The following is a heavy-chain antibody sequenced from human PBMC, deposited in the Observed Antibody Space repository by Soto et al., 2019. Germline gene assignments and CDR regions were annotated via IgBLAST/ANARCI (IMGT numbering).Heavy chain of an antibody. CDR1: GFTFSSYG. V-gene: IGHV3-33*06. Sequence: PGESLKISCAASGFTFSSYGMHWVRQAPGKGLEWVAVIWYDGSNKYYADSVKGRFTISRDNSKNTLYLQMNSLRAEDTAVYYCAKDYSKRYYYYYGMDVWGQGTTVTVSS. D-gene: IGHD4-4*01. CDR2: IWYDGSNK. J-gene: IGHJ6*02. CDR3: AKDYSKRYYYYYGMDV.